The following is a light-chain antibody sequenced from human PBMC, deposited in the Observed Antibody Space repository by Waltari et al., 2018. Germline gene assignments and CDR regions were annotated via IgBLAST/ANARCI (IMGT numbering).Light chain of an antibody. J-gene: IGLJ2*01. V-gene: IGLV2-8*01. CDR2: EVS. Sequence: QSAQTQPPSASGSPGQSVTISCTGTSSDVGGYNYVSWYQQHPGKAPKLMIYEVSKRPAGVPDRFSGSKSGNTASLTVSGLQAEDEADYYCSSYAGSNNLIFGGGTKLTVL. CDR3: SSYAGSNNLI. CDR1: SSDVGGYNY.